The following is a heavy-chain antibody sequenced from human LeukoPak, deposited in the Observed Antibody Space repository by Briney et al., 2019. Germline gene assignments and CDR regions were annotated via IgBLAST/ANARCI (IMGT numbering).Heavy chain of an antibody. CDR3: AKRGVVIRVILVGFHKEAYYFDS. V-gene: IGHV3-23*01. J-gene: IGHJ4*02. D-gene: IGHD3-22*01. CDR2: ISGSAGGT. CDR1: GITLSNYG. Sequence: GGSLRLSCAVSGITLSNYGMSRVRQAPGKGLEWVAGISGSAGGTNYADSVKGRFTISRDNSKNTLHLQMNRLRAEDTAVYFCAKRGVVIRVILVGFHKEAYYFDSWGQGALVTVSS.